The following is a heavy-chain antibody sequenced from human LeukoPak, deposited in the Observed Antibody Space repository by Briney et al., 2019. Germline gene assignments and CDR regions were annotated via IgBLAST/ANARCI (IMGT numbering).Heavy chain of an antibody. CDR3: VRDWGYDSSGYWQKYFDT. V-gene: IGHV3-74*01. CDR2: INHDGSST. CDR1: GFTFSTFW. D-gene: IGHD3-22*01. J-gene: IGHJ4*02. Sequence: GGSLRLSCATSGFTFSTFWMHWVRQASGKGLVWVSRINHDGSSTNYADSVKGRFTISRDNAKNTLYLQMNSLGAEDTAVYYCVRDWGYDSSGYWQKYFDTWGQGTLVTGSS.